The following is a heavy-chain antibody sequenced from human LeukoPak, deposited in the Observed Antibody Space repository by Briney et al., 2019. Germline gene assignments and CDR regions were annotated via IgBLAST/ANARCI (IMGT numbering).Heavy chain of an antibody. V-gene: IGHV3-53*01. CDR1: RFNVNNNY. CDR2: LYSNSIT. D-gene: IGHD3-22*01. J-gene: IGHJ4*02. CDR3: ARGHRTLDSSGFYGPFDF. Sequence: PGGSLRLSCAASRFNVNNNYINWVRQAPGKGLEWVSVLYSNSITSYADSVKGRFFICRDDSRNTVYLQMNSLRVEDTAMYSCARGHRTLDSSGFYGPFDFWGQGTLVTVSS.